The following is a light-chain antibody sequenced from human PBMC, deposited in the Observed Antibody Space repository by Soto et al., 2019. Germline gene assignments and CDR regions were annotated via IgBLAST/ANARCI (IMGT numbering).Light chain of an antibody. CDR2: AAY. V-gene: IGKV1-39*01. CDR1: QSISSY. Sequence: DIQMTQSPSSLSASVGDRVTITCRASQSISSYLNWYQQKPGKAHKLLIYAAYSLQSGVPSRFSGSGSGTEFTLTIRSLQPDDFATYYCKQYNSYPWTFGQGTKVDIK. CDR3: KQYNSYPWT. J-gene: IGKJ1*01.